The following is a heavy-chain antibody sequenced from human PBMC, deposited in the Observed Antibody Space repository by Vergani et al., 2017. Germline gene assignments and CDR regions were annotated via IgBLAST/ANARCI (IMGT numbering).Heavy chain of an antibody. CDR1: GGTFSSYA. J-gene: IGHJ6*03. CDR2: IIPIFGTA. V-gene: IGHV1-69*01. CDR3: ESIPRGSAGSYYYYMDV. Sequence: QVQLVQSGAEVKKPGSSVKVSCKASGGTFSSYAISWVRQAPGQGLEWMGGIIPIFGTANYAQKFQGRVTITADESTSTAYMELSSLRSEDTAVYYCESIPRGSAGSYYYYMDVWGKGTTVTVSS. D-gene: IGHD6-25*01.